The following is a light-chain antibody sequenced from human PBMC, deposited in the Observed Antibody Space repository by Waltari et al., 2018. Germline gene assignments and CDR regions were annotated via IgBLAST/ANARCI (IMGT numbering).Light chain of an antibody. CDR2: DAS. J-gene: IGKJ4*01. CDR3: QQRGTYLGLT. V-gene: IGKV3-11*01. CDR1: QSVSKY. Sequence: VLTQSPATLSLSPGERATLSCRASQSVSKYLAWYQQKPGQAPRLLIFDASNRATGIPARFRGSGSGTECSLTISSLEPEDFAVYYCQQRGTYLGLTFGGGTKVDIK.